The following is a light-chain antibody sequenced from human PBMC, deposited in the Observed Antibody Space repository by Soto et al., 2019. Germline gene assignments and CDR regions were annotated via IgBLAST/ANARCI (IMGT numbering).Light chain of an antibody. J-gene: IGKJ2*01. V-gene: IGKV3-20*01. Sequence: EIVLTQSPGTLSLSPGERATLSCRASQSVSSNYLAWYQQRPGQAPRLLIYGASSRATGIPDRFSGSGSGTDVTLTISRLEPEDFAVYYCQQDGSSPPYTFGQGNKLEIK. CDR2: GAS. CDR3: QQDGSSPPYT. CDR1: QSVSSNY.